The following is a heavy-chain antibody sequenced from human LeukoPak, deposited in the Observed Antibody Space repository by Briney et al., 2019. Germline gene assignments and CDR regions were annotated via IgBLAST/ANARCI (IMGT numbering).Heavy chain of an antibody. J-gene: IGHJ4*02. CDR2: ISSSGGTM. V-gene: IGHV3-48*03. Sequence: GGSLRLPCAASGFTFSSYEMNWVRQAPGKGLEWVSYISSSGGTMYYADSVKGRFTISRDNAKNSLYLQMNSLRVEDTAVYYCARDRQVDGAFDYWGQGTLVTVTS. CDR1: GFTFSSYE. CDR3: ARDRQVDGAFDY. D-gene: IGHD6-19*01.